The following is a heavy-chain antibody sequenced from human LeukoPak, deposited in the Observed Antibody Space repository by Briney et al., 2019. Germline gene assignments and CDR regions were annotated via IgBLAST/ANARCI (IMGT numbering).Heavy chain of an antibody. CDR2: ICTSGST. V-gene: IGHV4-61*02. CDR1: GGSISSGSYY. J-gene: IGHJ4*02. D-gene: IGHD2-15*01. Sequence: SQTLSLTCTVSGGSISSGSYYWSWIRQPAGKGLEWIGRICTSGSTNYNPSLKSRVTISVDTSKNQFSLKLSSVTAADTAVYYCARGVSNCSGGSCYSFDYWGQGTLVTVSS. CDR3: ARGVSNCSGGSCYSFDY.